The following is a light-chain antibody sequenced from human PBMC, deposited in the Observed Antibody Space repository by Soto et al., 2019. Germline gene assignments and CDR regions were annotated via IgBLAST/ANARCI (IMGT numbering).Light chain of an antibody. CDR3: LLDYAYFWA. J-gene: IGKJ1*01. CDR2: AAS. V-gene: IGKV1-6*01. Sequence: AIQLTQSPSSLSSSVGDRVTITCRASQGIRSGLGWYQQKPGKVPKLLIYAASTLQSGVPSRFSGSGFGTDITLTISSLQPEDFATYYCLLDYAYFWAFGQGTKVEVK. CDR1: QGIRSG.